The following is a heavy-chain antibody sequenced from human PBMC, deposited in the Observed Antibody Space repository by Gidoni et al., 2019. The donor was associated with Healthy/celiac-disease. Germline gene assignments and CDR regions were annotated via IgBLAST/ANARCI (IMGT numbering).Heavy chain of an antibody. Sequence: EVQLVESGGGLVQPGGSLSLSCAASGFPFSSYSMNWVRQAPGKGLEWVSYISSSSSTIYYADSVKGRFTISRDNAKNSLYLQMNSLRDEDTAVYYCARGTPGRYYYYGMDVWGQGTTVTVSS. CDR3: ARGTPGRYYYYGMDV. CDR2: ISSSSSTI. D-gene: IGHD2-2*01. J-gene: IGHJ6*02. CDR1: GFPFSSYS. V-gene: IGHV3-48*02.